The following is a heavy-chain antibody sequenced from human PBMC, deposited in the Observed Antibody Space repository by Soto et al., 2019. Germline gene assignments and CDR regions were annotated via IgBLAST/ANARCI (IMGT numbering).Heavy chain of an antibody. J-gene: IGHJ4*02. CDR2: ISSSSSTI. CDR3: LTGDGDYVDPFDY. D-gene: IGHD4-17*01. Sequence: EVQLVESGGGLVQPGGSLRLSCAASGFTFSSYSMNWVRQAPGKGLEWVSYISSSSSTIYYADSVKGRLTISRDNAKNSLYLQMNSLRAEDTAVYYCLTGDGDYVDPFDYWGQGTLVTVSS. V-gene: IGHV3-48*01. CDR1: GFTFSSYS.